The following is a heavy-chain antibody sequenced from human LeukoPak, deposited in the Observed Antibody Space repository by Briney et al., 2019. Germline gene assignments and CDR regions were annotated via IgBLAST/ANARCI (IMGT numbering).Heavy chain of an antibody. CDR3: ARSAMWYCSGGSCLDFDY. CDR2: IYYSGST. D-gene: IGHD2-15*01. V-gene: IGHV4-31*03. Sequence: SQTLPLTCTDSGGSISSGGYYWSWIRQHPGKGLEWIGYIYYSGSTYYNPSLKSRVTISVDTSKNQFSLKLSSVTAADTAVYYCARSAMWYCSGGSCLDFDYWGQGTLVTVSS. CDR1: GGSISSGGYY. J-gene: IGHJ4*02.